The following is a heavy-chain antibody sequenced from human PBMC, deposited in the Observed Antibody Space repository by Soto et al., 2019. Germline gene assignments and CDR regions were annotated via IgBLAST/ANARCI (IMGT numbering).Heavy chain of an antibody. Sequence: ASVKVSCKASGGTFSSYAISWVRQAPGQGLEWMGGIIAYNGNTNYAQKLQGRVTMTTDTSTSTAYMELRSLRSDDTAVYYCARVAVAEAFDIWGQGTMVTVSS. J-gene: IGHJ3*02. CDR3: ARVAVAEAFDI. D-gene: IGHD6-19*01. CDR1: GGTFSSYA. CDR2: IIAYNGNT. V-gene: IGHV1-18*01.